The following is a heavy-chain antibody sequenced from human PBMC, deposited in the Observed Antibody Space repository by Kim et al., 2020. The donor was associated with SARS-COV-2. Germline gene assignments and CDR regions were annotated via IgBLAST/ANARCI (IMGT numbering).Heavy chain of an antibody. CDR3: AKAQRIAARQGWFDP. CDR2: INPSGGST. J-gene: IGHJ5*02. Sequence: ASVKVSCKASGYTFTSYYMHWVRQAPGQGLEWMGIINPSGGSTSYAQKFQGRVTMTRDTSTSTVYMELSSLRSEDTAVYYCAKAQRIAARQGWFDPWGQGTLVTVSS. CDR1: GYTFTSYY. V-gene: IGHV1-46*01. D-gene: IGHD6-6*01.